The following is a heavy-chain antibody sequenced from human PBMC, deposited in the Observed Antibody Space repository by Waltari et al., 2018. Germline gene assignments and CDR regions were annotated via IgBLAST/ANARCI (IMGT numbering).Heavy chain of an antibody. Sequence: EVQLVESGRGLVKPGGPLRLSCEAPGFTFSSYSMNWDRQAPGKGLEWVSSISSSSSYIYYADSVKGRFTISRDNAKNSLYLQMNSLRAEDTAVYYCARDWIAARPTGFDYWGQGTLVTVSS. J-gene: IGHJ4*02. CDR1: GFTFSSYS. CDR3: ARDWIAARPTGFDY. V-gene: IGHV3-21*01. D-gene: IGHD6-6*01. CDR2: ISSSSSYI.